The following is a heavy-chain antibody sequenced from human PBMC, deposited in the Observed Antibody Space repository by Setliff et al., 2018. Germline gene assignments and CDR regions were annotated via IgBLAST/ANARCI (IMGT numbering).Heavy chain of an antibody. J-gene: IGHJ4*01. V-gene: IGHV3-23*01. CDR3: ATSTIITYYFDY. Sequence: PGGSLRLSCVTSGFAFTSYHMTWVRQAPGKGLEWVASVNSGVSADYTDSVKGRFTISRDNSRNTLYLQMKSLGAEDTGIYHCATSTIITYYFDYWGHGTLVTVSS. D-gene: IGHD4-4*01. CDR1: GFAFTSYH. CDR2: VNSGVSA.